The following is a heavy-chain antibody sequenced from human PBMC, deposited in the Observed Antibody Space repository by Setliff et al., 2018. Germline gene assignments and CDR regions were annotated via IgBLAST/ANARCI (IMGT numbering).Heavy chain of an antibody. CDR1: GYSFTNYY. Sequence: GASVKVSCKASGYSFTNYYIHWVRQAPGQGLEWVGIINPSGGSTSYAQKFQGRVTMTRNTSISTAYMELSSLRSEDTAVYYCATADVIIAAAGNSKYILDYWGQGTLVTVSS. J-gene: IGHJ4*02. D-gene: IGHD6-13*01. CDR3: ATADVIIAAAGNSKYILDY. CDR2: INPSGGST. V-gene: IGHV1-46*01.